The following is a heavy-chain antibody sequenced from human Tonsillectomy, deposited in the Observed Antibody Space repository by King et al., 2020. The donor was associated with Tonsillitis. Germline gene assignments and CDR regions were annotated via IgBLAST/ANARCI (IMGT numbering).Heavy chain of an antibody. D-gene: IGHD2-21*02. J-gene: IGHJ3*02. CDR1: GGSFSNYY. CDR3: AREGAAYCGGDCYSGSDAFDI. Sequence: VQLQQWGAGLLKPSETLSLTCAVYGGSFSNYYWSWIRQPPGKGLEWIGEINHSGSTNCNPSLKSRVTISVDTSKNQLSLKLSSVTAADTAVYYCAREGAAYCGGDCYSGSDAFDIWGQGTMVTVSS. CDR2: INHSGST. V-gene: IGHV4-34*01.